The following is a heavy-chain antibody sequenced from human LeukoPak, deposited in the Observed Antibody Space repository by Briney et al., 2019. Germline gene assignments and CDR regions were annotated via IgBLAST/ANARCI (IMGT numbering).Heavy chain of an antibody. J-gene: IGHJ4*02. CDR2: ISYTGSA. V-gene: IGHV4-59*01. Sequence: SETLSLTCTVSGGSISGYYWNWIRQPPGKGPEWIGYISYTGSADYNPSLKSRVTISVDTSKNQFSLKVTSLTAADTAVYYCARDKQPGDYWGQGTLVTVSS. CDR1: GGSISGYY. CDR3: ARDKQPGDY. D-gene: IGHD5-18*01.